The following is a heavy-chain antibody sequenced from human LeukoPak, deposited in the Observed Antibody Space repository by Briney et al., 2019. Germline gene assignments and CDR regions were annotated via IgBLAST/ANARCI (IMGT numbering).Heavy chain of an antibody. Sequence: PGGSLRLSCAASGFTFNVYGIHWVRQAPGKGLEWVAVIWNDGSNKYYADSVKGRFTISRDSSKDTLYLQMNSLRVEDTAVYYCARAVGPFDYWGQGTLVTVSS. D-gene: IGHD3-16*01. CDR3: ARAVGPFDY. CDR2: IWNDGSNK. CDR1: GFTFNVYG. V-gene: IGHV3-33*01. J-gene: IGHJ4*02.